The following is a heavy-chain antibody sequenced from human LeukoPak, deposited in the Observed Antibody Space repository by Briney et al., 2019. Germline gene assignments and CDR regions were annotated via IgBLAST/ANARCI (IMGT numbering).Heavy chain of an antibody. Sequence: SETLSLTCTVSGGSISSSSYYWGWIRQPPGKGLEWIGSIYYSGSTYYNPSLKSRVTISVDTSKNQFSLKLSSVTAADTAVYYCARNHYGDLIDYWGQGTLVTVSS. D-gene: IGHD4-17*01. CDR3: ARNHYGDLIDY. V-gene: IGHV4-39*07. CDR2: IYYSGST. CDR1: GGSISSSSYY. J-gene: IGHJ4*02.